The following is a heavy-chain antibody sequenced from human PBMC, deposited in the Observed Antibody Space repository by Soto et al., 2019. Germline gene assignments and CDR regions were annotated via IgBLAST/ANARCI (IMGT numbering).Heavy chain of an antibody. CDR3: ARGRGCSTGCHNFDY. V-gene: IGHV3-7*01. CDR2: IKQDGSEK. J-gene: IGHJ4*02. Sequence: EVQLMESGGGLVQPGGSLRLSCAASGFTFSSYWMSWVRQAPGKGLEWVANIKQDGSEKYYVDSVKGRFTISRDNAKNSLYLQINSLRAEDTAVYYCARGRGCSTGCHNFDYWGQGTLVTVSS. D-gene: IGHD2-2*01. CDR1: GFTFSSYW.